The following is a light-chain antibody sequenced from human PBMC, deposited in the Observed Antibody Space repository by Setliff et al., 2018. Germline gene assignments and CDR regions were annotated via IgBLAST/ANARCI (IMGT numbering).Light chain of an antibody. CDR2: AAS. V-gene: IGLV2-14*03. Sequence: QSALTQPASVSGSLGQSITNSCIGTSSDIGGTNYVSWYQQFPGEAPQLIIYAASDRPSGVSHRFSGSKSGNTASLTISGLQAEDEADYYCCSYTNRATYVFGTGTKVTVL. CDR1: SSDIGGTNY. J-gene: IGLJ1*01. CDR3: CSYTNRATYV.